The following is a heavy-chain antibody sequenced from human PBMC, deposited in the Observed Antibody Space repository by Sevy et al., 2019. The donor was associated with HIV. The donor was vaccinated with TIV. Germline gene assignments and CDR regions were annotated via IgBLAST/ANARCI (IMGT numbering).Heavy chain of an antibody. CDR3: AREPYFFDKSGYFWDY. CDR1: GVSVTSDTYY. D-gene: IGHD3-22*01. Sequence: SETLSLTCAVSGVSVTSDTYYWSWIRQPPGKGLEWIGYVYHTGSTNYSPSFKGRVTISIETSKNQFSLRLFSVAAADTAMYYCAREPYFFDKSGYFWDYWGQGILVTVSS. V-gene: IGHV4-61*01. CDR2: VYHTGST. J-gene: IGHJ4*02.